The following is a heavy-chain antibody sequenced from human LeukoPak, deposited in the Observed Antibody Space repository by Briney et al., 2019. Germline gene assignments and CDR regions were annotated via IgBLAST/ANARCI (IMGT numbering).Heavy chain of an antibody. D-gene: IGHD4-17*01. CDR1: GFTFNSYG. Sequence: GGSLRLSCAASGFTFNSYGMHWVRQAPGKGLEWVGRIISKKDGETTDYTAPVKGRFTILRDDSKDTLHLQMNSLRTEDTAIYFCATDRGDYGDYIRHWGQGTLVTVSS. V-gene: IGHV3-15*01. J-gene: IGHJ4*02. CDR2: IISKKDGETT. CDR3: ATDRGDYGDYIRH.